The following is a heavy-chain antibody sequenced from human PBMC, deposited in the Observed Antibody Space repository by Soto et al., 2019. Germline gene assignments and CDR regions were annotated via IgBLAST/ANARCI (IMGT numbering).Heavy chain of an antibody. J-gene: IGHJ4*02. CDR1: GGSISSSNYY. D-gene: IGHD2-15*01. CDR3: ARLSHCNAEGCSFDS. Sequence: QLQLQESGPGLLKPSETLSLTCTVSGGSISSSNYYWAWIRQPPGKGLEWIGSIYYSGTTYYAASLKSTVTMYVAASKNQFSLKLSSVTAADAAFYYCARLSHCNAEGCSFDSWGQGILVTVSS. CDR2: IYYSGTT. V-gene: IGHV4-39*01.